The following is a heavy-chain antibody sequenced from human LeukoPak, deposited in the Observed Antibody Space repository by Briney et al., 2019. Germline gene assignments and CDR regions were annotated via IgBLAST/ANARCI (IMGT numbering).Heavy chain of an antibody. CDR2: IYHSGST. CDR3: ARVSTGTTFIDY. CDR1: GGSFSGYY. Sequence: SETLSLTCAVYGGSFSGYYWGWIRQPPGKGLEWIGSIYHSGSTYYNPSLKSRVTISVDTSKNQFSLKLSSVTAADTAVYYCARVSTGTTFIDYWGQGTLVTVSS. V-gene: IGHV4-38-2*01. D-gene: IGHD1-1*01. J-gene: IGHJ4*02.